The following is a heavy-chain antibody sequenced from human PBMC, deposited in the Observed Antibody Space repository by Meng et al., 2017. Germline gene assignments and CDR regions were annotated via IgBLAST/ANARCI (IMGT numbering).Heavy chain of an antibody. Sequence: GESLKISCGASGFTFSSYWMSWVRQAPGKGLEWVANIKQDGSEKYYVDSVKGRFTISRDNAKNSLYLQMNSLRAEDTAVYYCARERRGYSYGRNFDYWGQGTLVTVSS. D-gene: IGHD5-18*01. J-gene: IGHJ4*02. CDR3: ARERRGYSYGRNFDY. CDR1: GFTFSSYW. CDR2: IKQDGSEK. V-gene: IGHV3-7*01.